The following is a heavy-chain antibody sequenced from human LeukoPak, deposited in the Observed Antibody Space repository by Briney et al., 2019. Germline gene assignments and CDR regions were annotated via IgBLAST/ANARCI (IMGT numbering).Heavy chain of an antibody. Sequence: PGGSLRLSCAACGFTCSSYWMSWVRQAPGKGREWVANIKQDGSEKYYVDSVKGRFTISRDNAKNSLYLQMNSLRAEDTAVYYCARDWVTTSYNWFDPWGQGTLVTVPS. CDR2: IKQDGSEK. CDR3: ARDWVTTSYNWFDP. J-gene: IGHJ5*02. CDR1: GFTCSSYW. V-gene: IGHV3-7*01. D-gene: IGHD4-17*01.